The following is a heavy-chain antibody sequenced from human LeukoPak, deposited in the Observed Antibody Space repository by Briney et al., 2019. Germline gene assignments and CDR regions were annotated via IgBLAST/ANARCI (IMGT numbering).Heavy chain of an antibody. V-gene: IGHV4-59*01. Sequence: ASETLSLTCTVSGGSISTYYWSWIRQPPGKGLEWIGYIYYSGSANYNPSLKSRVIISVDTSKNQFSLKLSSVTAADTAVYYCARSYGSGNYFDYWGEGTLVTVSS. CDR2: IYYSGSA. J-gene: IGHJ4*02. CDR1: GGSISTYY. CDR3: ARSYGSGNYFDY. D-gene: IGHD3-10*01.